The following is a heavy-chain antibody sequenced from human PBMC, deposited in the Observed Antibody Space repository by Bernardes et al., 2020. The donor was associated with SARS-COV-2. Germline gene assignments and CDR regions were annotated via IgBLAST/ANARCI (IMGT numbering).Heavy chain of an antibody. J-gene: IGHJ6*02. CDR1: GYTFTGYY. CDR3: ARVYSSSWSYEEYYYYYGMDV. D-gene: IGHD6-13*01. CDR2: INPNSGGT. V-gene: IGHV1-2*02. Sequence: ASLKDSCKASGYTFTGYYMHWVRQAPGQGLEWMGWINPNSGGTNYAQKFQGRVTMTRDTSISTAYMELSRLRSDDTAVYYCARVYSSSWSYEEYYYYYGMDVWGQGTTVTVSS.